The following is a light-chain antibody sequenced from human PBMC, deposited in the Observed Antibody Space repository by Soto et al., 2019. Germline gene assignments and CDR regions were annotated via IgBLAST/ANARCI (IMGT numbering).Light chain of an antibody. Sequence: QPVLTQPPSASGSPGQSVTISCTGTSSDVGGYNYVSWYQQHPGKAPKLMICEVSKRPSGVPDRFSGSKSGNTASLTVSGLQAEDEADYYCSSYAGSNNLVVFGGGTKVTVL. CDR1: SSDVGGYNY. J-gene: IGLJ2*01. V-gene: IGLV2-8*01. CDR2: EVS. CDR3: SSYAGSNNLVV.